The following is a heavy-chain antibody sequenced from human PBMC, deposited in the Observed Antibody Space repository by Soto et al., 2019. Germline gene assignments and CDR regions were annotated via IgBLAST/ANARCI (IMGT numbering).Heavy chain of an antibody. D-gene: IGHD3-22*01. Sequence: ASVKVSCKASGYTFTAYYMHWVRQAPGQRLEWRGWINANNGNTKYSQKFQGRVTITRDTSASTAYMELSSLRSEDTAVYYCARADDSSGYYYANWFDPWGQGTLVTVS. J-gene: IGHJ5*02. V-gene: IGHV1-3*01. CDR3: ARADDSSGYYYANWFDP. CDR2: INANNGNT. CDR1: GYTFTAYY.